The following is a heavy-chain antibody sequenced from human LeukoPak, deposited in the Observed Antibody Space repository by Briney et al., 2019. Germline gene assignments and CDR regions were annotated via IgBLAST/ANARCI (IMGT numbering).Heavy chain of an antibody. CDR3: ARHGDYNFDY. Sequence: GGSLRLSCAASGFTVSSNYMSWVRQAPGKGLEWVSVINSGGSTYYADSVKGRFTISRDNAKNSLYLQMNSLRAEDTAVYYCARHGDYNFDYWGQGTLVTVSS. J-gene: IGHJ4*02. D-gene: IGHD4-17*01. V-gene: IGHV3-66*04. CDR1: GFTVSSNY. CDR2: INSGGST.